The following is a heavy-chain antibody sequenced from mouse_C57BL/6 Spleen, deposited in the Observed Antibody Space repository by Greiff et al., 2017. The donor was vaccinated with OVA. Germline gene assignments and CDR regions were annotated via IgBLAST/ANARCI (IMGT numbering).Heavy chain of an antibody. D-gene: IGHD1-1*01. CDR1: GYTFTDYN. V-gene: IGHV1-22*01. CDR2: INPNNGGT. Sequence: VQLQQSGPELVKPGASVKMSCKASGYTFTDYNMHWVKQSHGKSLEWIGYINPNNGGTSYNQKFKGKATLTVNKSSSTAYMELRSLTSEESAVYYLSREAPYYGLDYWGQGTTLTVSS. CDR3: SREAPYYGLDY. J-gene: IGHJ2*01.